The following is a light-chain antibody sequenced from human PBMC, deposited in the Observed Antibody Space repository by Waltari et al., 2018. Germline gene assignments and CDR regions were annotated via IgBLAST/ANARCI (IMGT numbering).Light chain of an antibody. CDR3: CASSGSVTSVL. CDR1: IGDVGGYNL. Sequence: QSALTQPASVSGSPGQSITISCTGSIGDVGGYNLVSWYQQFPGRAPKLLLCEVTRRPSGVFDWFAGSKSGNTASLTISGLQAEDEAHYYCCASSGSVTSVLFGGGTMVTVL. V-gene: IGLV2-23*02. J-gene: IGLJ2*01. CDR2: EVT.